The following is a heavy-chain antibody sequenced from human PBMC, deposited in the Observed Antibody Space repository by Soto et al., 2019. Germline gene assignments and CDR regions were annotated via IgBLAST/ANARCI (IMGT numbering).Heavy chain of an antibody. CDR1: GFTFSGYG. V-gene: IGHV3-30*18. J-gene: IGHJ6*02. D-gene: IGHD2-2*01. CDR3: AKAGRYVFPSQYGMDV. Sequence: QVQLVESGGGVVQPGRSLRLSCTASGFTFSGYGMHWVRQAPGKGLEWVAVISDDGINKYYADSVKGRFTISRDKSRNTLYLQMNSLRGEDTAVYYWAKAGRYVFPSQYGMDVGGQGTTVTVSS. CDR2: ISDDGINK.